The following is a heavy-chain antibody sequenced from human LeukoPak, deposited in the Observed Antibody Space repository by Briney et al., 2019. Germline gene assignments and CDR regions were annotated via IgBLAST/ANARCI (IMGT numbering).Heavy chain of an antibody. CDR3: ASLNDYSNSNFDY. Sequence: SETLSLTCTVSGGSISSSSYYWGWIRQPPGKGLEWIGSIYYSGSTYYNPPLKSRVTISVDTSKTQFSLKLSSVTAADTAVYYCASLNDYSNSNFDYWGQGTLVTVSS. CDR1: GGSISSSSYY. D-gene: IGHD4-11*01. J-gene: IGHJ4*02. V-gene: IGHV4-39*01. CDR2: IYYSGST.